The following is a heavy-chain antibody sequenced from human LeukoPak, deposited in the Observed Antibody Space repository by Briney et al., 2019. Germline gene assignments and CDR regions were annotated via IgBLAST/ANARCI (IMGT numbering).Heavy chain of an antibody. CDR1: GGSISSYY. V-gene: IGHV4-59*01. CDR2: IYYSGST. J-gene: IGHJ4*02. D-gene: IGHD3-10*01. Sequence: PSETLSLTCTVSGGSISSYYWSWIRQPPGKGLEWIGYIYYSGSTNYNPTLKSRGTISVDTSNNQFSLKLTSVTAADTAVYYCARSGRGNSAGFDCWGQGTLVTVSS. CDR3: ARSGRGNSAGFDC.